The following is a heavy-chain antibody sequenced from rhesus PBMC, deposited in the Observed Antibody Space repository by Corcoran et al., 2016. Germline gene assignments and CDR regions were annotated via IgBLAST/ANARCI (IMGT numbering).Heavy chain of an antibody. V-gene: IGHV4-93*02. CDR1: GGAISCSNW. J-gene: IGHJ4*01. D-gene: IGHD2-21*01. Sequence: QVQLQESGPAVVKPSETLSLTCAVCGGAISCSNWWSWIRQPPGKGLGGMGRIYGSGGSTEYTPSLKSRVTISIDTSKNQFSLKLSSVTAADTAVYYCARATYCTGSGCYSPYFDYWGQGVLVTVSS. CDR3: ARATYCTGSGCYSPYFDY. CDR2: IYGSGGST.